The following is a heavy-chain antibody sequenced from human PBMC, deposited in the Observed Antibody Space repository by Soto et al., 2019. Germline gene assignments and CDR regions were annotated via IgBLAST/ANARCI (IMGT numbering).Heavy chain of an antibody. CDR2: IYHRGST. V-gene: IGHV4-30-2*01. Sequence: QLQLQESGSGLVKPSQPLSLTCAVSGGSIPRGGYSWGWIRQPPGKGLELIGYIYHRGSTYYNPAIKSRVTISVDRSKNQFSLKLSSVTAADTAVYYCAAGGGLPRYSWGQGTLVTVSS. J-gene: IGHJ4*02. D-gene: IGHD5-12*01. CDR3: AAGGGLPRYS. CDR1: GGSIPRGGYS.